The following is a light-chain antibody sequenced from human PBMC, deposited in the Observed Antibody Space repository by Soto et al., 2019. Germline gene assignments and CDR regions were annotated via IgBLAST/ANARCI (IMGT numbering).Light chain of an antibody. CDR2: GTS. CDR3: QQYGSSPTWT. J-gene: IGKJ1*01. CDR1: QSVSTSY. Sequence: EIVLTHTPGNLSFSPLERATIWFPASQSVSTSYLAWYQHKPGQAPRLLIYGTSSRATGIPDRFSGSGSGTDFTLTISRLEPEDFAVYYCQQYGSSPTWTFGQGTKVDI. V-gene: IGKV3-20*01.